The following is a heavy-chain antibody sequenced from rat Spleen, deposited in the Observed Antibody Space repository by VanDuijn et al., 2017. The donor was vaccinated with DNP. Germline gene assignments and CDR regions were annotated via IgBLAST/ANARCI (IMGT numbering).Heavy chain of an antibody. CDR3: ATQGYGTYHVDWFAY. CDR1: GFTFSDFN. D-gene: IGHD2-1*01. J-gene: IGHJ3*01. CDR2: IIYDGSDT. Sequence: DVQLVESGGGLVQPGRSLKLSCAASGFTFSDFNMAWVRQAPKKGLEWVATIIYDGSDTYYGDSVRGRFTISRDNAKRTLYLEMDRLRSEDTATYYCATQGYGTYHVDWFAYWGQGTLVTVSS. V-gene: IGHV5-7*01.